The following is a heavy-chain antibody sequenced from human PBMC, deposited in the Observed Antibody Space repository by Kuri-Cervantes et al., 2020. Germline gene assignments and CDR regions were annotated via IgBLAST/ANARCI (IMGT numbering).Heavy chain of an antibody. J-gene: IGHJ5*02. CDR1: GGSFSGYY. D-gene: IGHD3-16*01. Sequence: SETLSLTCAVYGGSFSGYYWSWIRHPPGKGLEWIGEINHSGSTNYNPSLKSRVTISVDTSKNQFSLKLSSVTAADTAVYYCARVLGNWFDPWGQGTLVTVSS. CDR2: INHSGST. V-gene: IGHV4-34*01. CDR3: ARVLGNWFDP.